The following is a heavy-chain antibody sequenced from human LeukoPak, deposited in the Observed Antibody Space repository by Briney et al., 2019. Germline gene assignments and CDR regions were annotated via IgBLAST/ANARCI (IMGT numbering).Heavy chain of an antibody. Sequence: GGSLRLSCAASGFSFSTTWMHWVRQAPGKGLEWVALIYSDSSRTTYADSVKGRFTISRGNAKNTVYLQMSSLRVEDTAVYFCTKDAGYASDYWGQGILVPVSP. J-gene: IGHJ4*02. CDR2: IYSDSSRT. D-gene: IGHD2-15*01. CDR1: GFSFSTTW. V-gene: IGHV3-74*01. CDR3: TKDAGYASDY.